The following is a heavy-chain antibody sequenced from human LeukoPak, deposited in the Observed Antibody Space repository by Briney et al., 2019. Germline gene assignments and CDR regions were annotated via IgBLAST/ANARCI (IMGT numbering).Heavy chain of an antibody. J-gene: IGHJ4*02. Sequence: GGSLRLSCAASGFTFSSLWMHWVRQAPGKGLVWVSRINSDGKITIYADSVKGRFTISRDNAKNTLYLQMNSLRAEDTAIYYCVRDGEYSHGIDFDYWGQGTLVTVS. CDR3: VRDGEYSHGIDFDY. CDR2: INSDGKIT. CDR1: GFTFSSLW. V-gene: IGHV3-74*01. D-gene: IGHD5-18*01.